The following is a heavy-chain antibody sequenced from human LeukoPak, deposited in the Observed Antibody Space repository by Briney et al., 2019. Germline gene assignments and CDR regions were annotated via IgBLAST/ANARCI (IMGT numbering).Heavy chain of an antibody. Sequence: PSETLSLTCAVYGGSFSGYYWSWIRQPPGKGLEWIGEINHSGSTNYNPSLESRVTISVDTSKNQFSLKLTSVTAADTAVYYCARGPGYSYGSSYYYMDVWGKGTTVTVSS. J-gene: IGHJ6*03. V-gene: IGHV4-34*01. D-gene: IGHD5-18*01. CDR3: ARGPGYSYGSSYYYMDV. CDR1: GGSFSGYY. CDR2: INHSGST.